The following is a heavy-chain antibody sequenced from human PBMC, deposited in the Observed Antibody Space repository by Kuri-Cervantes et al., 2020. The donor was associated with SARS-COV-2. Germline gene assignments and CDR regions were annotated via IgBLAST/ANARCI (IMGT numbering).Heavy chain of an antibody. J-gene: IGHJ4*02. Sequence: GGSLRLSCAASGFTVSSNYMSWVRQAPGKGLEWVSVIYSGGSTYYADSVKGRFTISRDNSKNTLYLQMNSLRAEDTAVYYCARHKAAAGIVAPDWGQGTLVTVSS. CDR3: ARHKAAAGIVAPD. CDR2: IYSGGST. V-gene: IGHV3-53*01. CDR1: GFTVSSNY. D-gene: IGHD6-13*01.